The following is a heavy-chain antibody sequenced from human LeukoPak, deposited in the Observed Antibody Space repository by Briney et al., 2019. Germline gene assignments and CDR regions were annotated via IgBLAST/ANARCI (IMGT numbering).Heavy chain of an antibody. Sequence: GRSLRLSCAASGFTFDNYAMHWVRQAPGKGLEWVSGINWNSGSIGYADSVKGRFTISRDNSKNTLYLQMNSLRAEDTAVYYCARDIGLEDVWGKGTTVTVSS. CDR2: INWNSGSI. D-gene: IGHD3-16*01. J-gene: IGHJ6*04. V-gene: IGHV3-9*01. CDR3: ARDIGLEDV. CDR1: GFTFDNYA.